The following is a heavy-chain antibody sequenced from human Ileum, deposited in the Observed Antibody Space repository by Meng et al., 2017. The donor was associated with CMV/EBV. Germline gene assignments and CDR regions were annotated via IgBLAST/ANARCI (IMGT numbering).Heavy chain of an antibody. J-gene: IGHJ1*01. D-gene: IGHD4-17*01. CDR3: ARGPGD. Sequence: LGDSGGVLLQSGVSVRLSCVAFGFACSVYWMHWVRQVPGKVLLWLARIDSYGSDTFYADSVKGRFTISRDNARNTLYLHMNSLRAENTPVYYCARGPGDLGQGTLVTVSS. V-gene: IGHV3-74*01. CDR2: IDSYGSDT. CDR1: GFACSVYW.